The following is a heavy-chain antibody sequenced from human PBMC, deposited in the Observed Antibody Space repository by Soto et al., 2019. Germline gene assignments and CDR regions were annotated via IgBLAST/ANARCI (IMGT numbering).Heavy chain of an antibody. CDR1: GGTFSSYA. J-gene: IGHJ6*02. V-gene: IGHV1-69*13. CDR2: IIPIFGTA. D-gene: IGHD5-12*01. Sequence: ASVKVSCKASGGTFSSYAISWVRQAPGQGLEWMGGIIPIFGTANYAQKFQGRVTITADESTSTAYMELSSLRSEDTAVYYCARRGYSGYDGLYYYYGMDVWGQGTTVTVSS. CDR3: ARRGYSGYDGLYYYYGMDV.